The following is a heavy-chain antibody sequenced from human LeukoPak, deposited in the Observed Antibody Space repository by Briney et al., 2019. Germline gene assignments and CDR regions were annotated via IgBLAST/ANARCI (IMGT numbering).Heavy chain of an antibody. CDR1: GFTFEDYA. J-gene: IGHJ4*02. D-gene: IGHD1-14*01. CDR3: VKDMTGGWTSNPDY. Sequence: GRSLRLSCAASGFTFEDYAMHWVRQAPGKGLEWVSGISWSSRNIVYADSVKGRFTISRDNAESSLYLQMHSLRAEDTAFYYYVKDMTGGWTSNPDYWGQGTLVTVSS. CDR2: ISWSSRNI. V-gene: IGHV3-9*01.